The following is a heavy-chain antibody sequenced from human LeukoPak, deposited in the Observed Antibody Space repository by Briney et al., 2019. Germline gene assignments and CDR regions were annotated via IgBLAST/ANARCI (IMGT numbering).Heavy chain of an antibody. CDR2: IHHSGTT. CDR3: ARVYYYGSGTSAFDI. CDR1: GGSISTDGYS. D-gene: IGHD3-10*01. J-gene: IGHJ3*02. Sequence: SETLSLTCAVSGGSISTDGYSWSWIRQPPGKGLEWIGYIHHSGTTYYNPSLRTRVTISVDRSKNQFSLKLSSVTAADTAVYYCARVYYYGSGTSAFDIWGQGTMVTVSS. V-gene: IGHV4-30-2*01.